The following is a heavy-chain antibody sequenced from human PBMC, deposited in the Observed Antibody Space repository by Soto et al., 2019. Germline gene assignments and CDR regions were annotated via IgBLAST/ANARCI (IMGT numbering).Heavy chain of an antibody. V-gene: IGHV2-70*04. J-gene: IGHJ4*02. CDR1: GFSLSTSGMR. CDR2: IDWDDDK. D-gene: IGHD6-19*01. Sequence: SGPTLVNPTHTLTLTCTFSGFSLSTSGMRVSWIRQPPGKALEWLARIDWDDDKFYSTSLKTRLTISKDTSKNQVVLTMTNMDPVDTATYYCARSHPGVAVACTGYFDYWGQGTLVTVSS. CDR3: ARSHPGVAVACTGYFDY.